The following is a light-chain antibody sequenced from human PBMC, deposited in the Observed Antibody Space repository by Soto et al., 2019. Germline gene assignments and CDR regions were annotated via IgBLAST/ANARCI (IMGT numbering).Light chain of an antibody. CDR2: DVS. CDR3: QPRSNWPRT. CDR1: PNISNY. Sequence: IVLTQSPGTLSLSPGKRATLSCRASPNISNYLIWYQQQPGQDPRILIYDVSNRATGIPARFSGSGSGTDFNLTISRLETEELAVYDCQPRSNWPRTFGQGTKVDIK. J-gene: IGKJ1*01. V-gene: IGKV3-11*01.